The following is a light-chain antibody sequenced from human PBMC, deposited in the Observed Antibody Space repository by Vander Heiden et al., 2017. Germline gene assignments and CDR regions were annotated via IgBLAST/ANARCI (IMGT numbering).Light chain of an antibody. J-gene: IGKJ4*01. CDR1: QTLQNF. CDR3: QHTHSNRPLA. V-gene: IGKV1-39*01. CDR2: GAA. Sequence: DIQITQSPSSLSASVGDRVPITCRASQTLQNFVTWYQKQPWKAPQLLIYGAATLRSRGPPRRCGGGGGTDYTLTIISLQLQDFSADYCQHTHSNRPLAFGGGTKV.